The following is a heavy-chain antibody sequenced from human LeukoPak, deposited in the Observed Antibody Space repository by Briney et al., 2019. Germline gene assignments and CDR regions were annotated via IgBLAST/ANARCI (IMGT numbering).Heavy chain of an antibody. Sequence: SETLSLTCAVYGGSFSGYYWSWIRQPPGKGLEWIGEINHSGSTNYNPSLRSRVTISVDTSKNQFSLKLSSVTAADTAVYYCARKRSSGYHYYYYYMDVWGKGTTVTVPS. J-gene: IGHJ6*03. D-gene: IGHD3-22*01. CDR2: INHSGST. CDR3: ARKRSSGYHYYYYYMDV. CDR1: GGSFSGYY. V-gene: IGHV4-34*01.